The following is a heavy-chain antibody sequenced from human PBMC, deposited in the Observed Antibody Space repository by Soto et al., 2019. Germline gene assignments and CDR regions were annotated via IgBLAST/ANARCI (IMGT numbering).Heavy chain of an antibody. Sequence: SETLSLTCAVSGGSISSSNWWSWVRQPPGKGLEWIGEIYHSGSTNYNPSLKRRVTLSVDTSKNQFSLKLSSVTPADTAVYYCARWPQLEPRFDYGGQGTLVTVSS. D-gene: IGHD1-1*01. CDR2: IYHSGST. J-gene: IGHJ4*01. V-gene: IGHV4-4*02. CDR3: ARWPQLEPRFDY. CDR1: GGSISSSNW.